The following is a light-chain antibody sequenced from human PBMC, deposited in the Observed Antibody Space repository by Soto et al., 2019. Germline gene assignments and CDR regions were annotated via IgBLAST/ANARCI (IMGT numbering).Light chain of an antibody. J-gene: IGKJ1*01. Sequence: DIQMTQSPSTLSASVGDRVTITCRASQSISSWLAWYQQKPGKAPKLLIYKASSLESGVPSRFSGSGSGTEFTRTISSLQPDEFATYYCQQYNSYSGTFGQGTKVEIK. CDR2: KAS. CDR1: QSISSW. V-gene: IGKV1-5*03. CDR3: QQYNSYSGT.